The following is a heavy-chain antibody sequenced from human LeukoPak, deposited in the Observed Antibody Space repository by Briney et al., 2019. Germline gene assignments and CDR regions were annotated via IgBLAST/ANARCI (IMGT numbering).Heavy chain of an antibody. J-gene: IGHJ4*02. CDR3: ARGSFPSYNPLFDY. CDR1: GFTFSSYW. CDR2: IDSDGSDT. D-gene: IGHD1-14*01. Sequence: QPGGSLRLSCAASGFTFSSYWMHWVRQISGKGLVWVSRIDSDGSDTTYADSVKGRFTISRDYAKNKLYLQMNSLRADDTAVYYCARGSFPSYNPLFDYWGQGTLVTVSS. V-gene: IGHV3-74*01.